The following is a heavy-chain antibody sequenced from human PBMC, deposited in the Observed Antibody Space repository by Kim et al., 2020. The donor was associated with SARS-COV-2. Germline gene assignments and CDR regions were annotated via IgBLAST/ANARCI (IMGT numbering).Heavy chain of an antibody. V-gene: IGHV1-3*04. CDR3: ARDGGRIAARAVDY. CDR1: GYTFTTYA. CDR2: INTGNGNT. J-gene: IGHJ4*02. Sequence: ASVKVSCKASGYTFTTYAIHWVRQAPGQRLEWMGWINTGNGNTKYSQKFQGRVTITRDTSASTAYMELSSLSTEDTAVYYSARDGGRIAARAVDYWGQGT. D-gene: IGHD6-6*01.